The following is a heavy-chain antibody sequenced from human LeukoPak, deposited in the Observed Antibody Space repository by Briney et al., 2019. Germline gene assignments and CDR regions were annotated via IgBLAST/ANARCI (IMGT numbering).Heavy chain of an antibody. CDR2: INPNSGGT. D-gene: IGHD2-15*01. V-gene: IGHV1-2*02. CDR1: GYTFTGYY. J-gene: IGHJ3*01. CDR3: ARGGAGEGYCSSSSCYGHDY. Sequence: KPGASVKVSCKASGYTFTGYYMHWVRQAPGQGLEWMGWINPNSGGTNYAQKFQGRVTMTRDTSISAAYMELSRLRSDDTAVYYCARGGAGEGYCSSSSCYGHDYWGQGTMVTVSS.